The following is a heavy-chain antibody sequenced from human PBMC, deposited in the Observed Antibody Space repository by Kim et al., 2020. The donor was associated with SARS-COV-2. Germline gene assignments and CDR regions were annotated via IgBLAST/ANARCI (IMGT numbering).Heavy chain of an antibody. D-gene: IGHD6-13*01. CDR3: ATGAAATGN. Sequence: GSTSYAQKFQGRVTVTRDTSTSTVYMELSSLRSEDTAVYYCATGAAATGNWGQGTQVTVSS. J-gene: IGHJ4*02. CDR2: GST. V-gene: IGHV1-46*01.